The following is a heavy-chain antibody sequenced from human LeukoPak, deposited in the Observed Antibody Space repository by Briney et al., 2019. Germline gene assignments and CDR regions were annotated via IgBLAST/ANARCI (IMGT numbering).Heavy chain of an antibody. CDR2: IYYSGST. Sequence: PSETLSLTCTVSGGSISSYYWSWIRQPPGKGLEWIGYIYYSGSTNYNPSLKSRVTISVDTSKNQFSLKLSSVTAADTAVYYCARVSWLRHFDYWGQGTLVTVSS. CDR3: ARVSWLRHFDY. J-gene: IGHJ4*02. D-gene: IGHD5-12*01. CDR1: GGSISSYY. V-gene: IGHV4-59*01.